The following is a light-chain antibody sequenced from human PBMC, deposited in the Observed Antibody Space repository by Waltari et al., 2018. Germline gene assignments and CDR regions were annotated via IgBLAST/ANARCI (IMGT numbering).Light chain of an antibody. V-gene: IGKV3-15*01. CDR2: GAS. CDR3: QQYNNWPPWT. Sequence: EIVMTQSPATLSVSPGERATLSCRASQSVSSNLAWYQQKPGQAPRLLIYGASTRATGIPVRFSGSGSGTEVTLTISGLQSEDFAVYYCQQYNNWPPWTFGQGTKVEIK. CDR1: QSVSSN. J-gene: IGKJ1*01.